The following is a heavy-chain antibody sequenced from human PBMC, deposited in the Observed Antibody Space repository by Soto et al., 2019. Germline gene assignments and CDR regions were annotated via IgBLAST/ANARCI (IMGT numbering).Heavy chain of an antibody. Sequence: QVQLQESGPGLVKPSQTLSLTCTVSGGSISSGDYFWSWIRQHPGKGLEWIGYIYYSGSTYYNPSLKSRVTISVATSKNHFSLKLRSVTAADTAVYYCARTGGRYDSGDYVDLDWGQGTLVTVSS. D-gene: IGHD4-17*01. CDR1: GGSISSGDYF. CDR2: IYYSGST. CDR3: ARTGGRYDSGDYVDLD. V-gene: IGHV4-30-4*01. J-gene: IGHJ4*02.